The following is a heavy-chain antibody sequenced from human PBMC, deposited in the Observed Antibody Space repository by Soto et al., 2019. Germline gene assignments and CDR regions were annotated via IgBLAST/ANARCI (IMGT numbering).Heavy chain of an antibody. CDR1: GYTFTSYG. J-gene: IGHJ6*02. V-gene: IGHV1-69*13. CDR3: ARHLGGNHYYYGMDV. D-gene: IGHD3-16*01. CDR2: IIPIFGTA. Sequence: GASVKVSCKASGYTFTSYGISWVRQAPGQGLEWMGGIIPIFGTADYAQKFQGRVTITADDFTSTAYMELSSLRSEDTAVYYCARHLGGNHYYYGMDVWGQGTTVTVSS.